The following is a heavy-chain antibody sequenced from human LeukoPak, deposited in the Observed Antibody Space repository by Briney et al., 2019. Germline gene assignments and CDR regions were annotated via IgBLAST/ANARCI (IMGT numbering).Heavy chain of an antibody. D-gene: IGHD1-1*01. Sequence: GESLKISCKGSGYSFTSYWIGWVRQMPGKGLEWMGIIYPGDSDTRYSPSFQGQVTISAGKSISTAYPQWSSLKASDTAMYYCARHGPKNGNWFDPWGQGTLVTVSS. CDR2: IYPGDSDT. CDR3: ARHGPKNGNWFDP. J-gene: IGHJ5*02. V-gene: IGHV5-51*01. CDR1: GYSFTSYW.